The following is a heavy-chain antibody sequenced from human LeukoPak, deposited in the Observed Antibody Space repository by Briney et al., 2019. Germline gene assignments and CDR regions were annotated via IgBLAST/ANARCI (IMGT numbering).Heavy chain of an antibody. J-gene: IGHJ4*02. Sequence: SETLSLTCAVYGGSFSGYYWSWIRQPPGKGLEWIGEINHSGSTNYNPSLKSRVTISVDTSKNQFSLKLSSVTAADTAVYYCARAFWGSGIDFWGQGTLVTVSS. CDR2: INHSGST. D-gene: IGHD3-16*01. V-gene: IGHV4-34*01. CDR1: GGSFSGYY. CDR3: ARAFWGSGIDF.